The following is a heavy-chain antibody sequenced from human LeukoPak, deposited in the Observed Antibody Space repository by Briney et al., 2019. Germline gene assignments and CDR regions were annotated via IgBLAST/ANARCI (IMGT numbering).Heavy chain of an antibody. CDR1: GGTFSSYA. CDR2: IIPILGVA. D-gene: IGHD3-22*01. CDR3: ARRYYYDSSGYYGPLDY. V-gene: IGHV1-69*04. Sequence: ASVKVSCKASGGTFSSYAISWVRRAPGQGLEWMGRIIPILGVANYAQKFQGRVTITADKSTSTAYMELSSLRSEDTAVYYCARRYYYDSSGYYGPLDYWGQGTLVTVSS. J-gene: IGHJ4*02.